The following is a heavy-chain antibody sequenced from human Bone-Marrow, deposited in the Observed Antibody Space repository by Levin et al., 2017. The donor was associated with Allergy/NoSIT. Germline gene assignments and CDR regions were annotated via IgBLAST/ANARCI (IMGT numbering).Heavy chain of an antibody. CDR2: ISYDGSNK. CDR1: GFTFSSYG. Sequence: GGSLRLSCAASGFTFSSYGMHWVRQAPGKGLEWLAVISYDGSNKYYADSVKGRFTISRDNSKNTLYLQMNSLRAEDTAVYYCAKAGGDSGSFGNDAFDIWGQGTMVTVSS. V-gene: IGHV3-30*18. J-gene: IGHJ3*02. D-gene: IGHD1-26*01. CDR3: AKAGGDSGSFGNDAFDI.